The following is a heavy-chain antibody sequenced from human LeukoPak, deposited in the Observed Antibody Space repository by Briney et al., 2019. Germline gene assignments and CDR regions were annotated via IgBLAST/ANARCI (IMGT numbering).Heavy chain of an antibody. CDR3: ASGRGY. D-gene: IGHD2-15*01. Sequence: PGGSLRLSCAASGFTFSSYSMFWVRQAPGKGLERVSYISGSSSSIYYADSVKGRLTISRDNAKNSLYLQMNSLRAEDTAVYYCASGRGYWGQGTLVTVSS. CDR1: GFTFSSYS. V-gene: IGHV3-48*01. J-gene: IGHJ4*02. CDR2: ISGSSSSI.